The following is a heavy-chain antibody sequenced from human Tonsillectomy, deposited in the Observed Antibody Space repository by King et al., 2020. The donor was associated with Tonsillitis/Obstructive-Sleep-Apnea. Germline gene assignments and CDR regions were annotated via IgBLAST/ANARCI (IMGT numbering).Heavy chain of an antibody. CDR1: GFTFSRLG. V-gene: IGHV3-23*04. J-gene: IGHJ4*02. CDR2: ISDSGGST. D-gene: IGHD3-3*01. Sequence: VQLVESGGGLVQPGGSLGLSCAASGFTFSRLGMTWVRQAPGRGLEWVSGISDSGGSTYYADSVKGRFTISRDNSKNTLYLQMNSLRAEDTAVYHCAGRSGLPYYYDYWGQGTLVTVSS. CDR3: AGRSGLPYYYDY.